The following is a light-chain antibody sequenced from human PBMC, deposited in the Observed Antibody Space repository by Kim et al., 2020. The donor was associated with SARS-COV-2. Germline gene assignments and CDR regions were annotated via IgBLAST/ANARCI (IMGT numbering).Light chain of an antibody. CDR2: KAS. J-gene: IGKJ1*01. CDR1: QSISSW. Sequence: DIQMTQSPSTLSASVGDRVTINCRASQSISSWLAWYQQKPGKAPKLLIYKASSLESGVPSRFSGSGSGTEFTLTISSLQPDDFATYYCQQYNSYRKTFGQGTKVDIK. V-gene: IGKV1-5*03. CDR3: QQYNSYRKT.